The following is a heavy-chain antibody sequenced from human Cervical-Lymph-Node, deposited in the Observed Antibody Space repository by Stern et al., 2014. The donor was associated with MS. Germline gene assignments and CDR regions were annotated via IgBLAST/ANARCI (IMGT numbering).Heavy chain of an antibody. Sequence: QVQLVESGAEVKKPGASVKVSCKASGYTFTKYAMNWVRQAPGQGLEWMGWTYTNTRKSTYTQAFTGRFDFSFNTSVSKAYLQIFSLKTEDTAVYYCARGLGMRLGYDDAFDAWGQGTLVIVSS. CDR1: GYTFTKYA. D-gene: IGHD7-27*01. CDR3: ARGLGMRLGYDDAFDA. V-gene: IGHV7-4-1*01. CDR2: TYTNTRKS. J-gene: IGHJ3*01.